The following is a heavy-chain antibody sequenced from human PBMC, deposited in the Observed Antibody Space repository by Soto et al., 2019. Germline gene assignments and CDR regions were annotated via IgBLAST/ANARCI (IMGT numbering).Heavy chain of an antibody. CDR3: ARQVITVFEMAGYYFDY. D-gene: IGHD3-3*01. Sequence: QLQLQESGPGLVKSSETLSLTCTVSGGSISTSGYYWGWIRQPPGKGLEWIGEIYYGGSTYYNPSLMSRVAMSVDTSKNQFSLRLSSVTAADTAVYYCARQVITVFEMAGYYFDYWGQGTLVTVSS. J-gene: IGHJ4*02. CDR2: IYYGGST. CDR1: GGSISTSGYY. V-gene: IGHV4-39*01.